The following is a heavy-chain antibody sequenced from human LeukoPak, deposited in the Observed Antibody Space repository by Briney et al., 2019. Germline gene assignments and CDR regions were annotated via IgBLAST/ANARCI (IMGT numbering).Heavy chain of an antibody. D-gene: IGHD3-3*02. V-gene: IGHV3-48*01. J-gene: IGHJ4*02. Sequence: PGGSLRLSCAASGFTFSSYSMNWVRQAPGKGLEWVSYISSSSSTIYYADSVKGRFTISRDNAKNSLYLQMNGLRAEDTAVYYCASPHLYWGQGTLVTVSS. CDR2: ISSSSSTI. CDR3: ASPHLY. CDR1: GFTFSSYS.